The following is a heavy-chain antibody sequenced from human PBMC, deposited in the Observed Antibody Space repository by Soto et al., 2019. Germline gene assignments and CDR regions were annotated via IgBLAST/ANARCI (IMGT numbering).Heavy chain of an antibody. J-gene: IGHJ4*02. D-gene: IGHD3-22*01. CDR3: AKDWAHDSSGYYPPGY. CDR2: ISYDGSNK. Sequence: QVQLVESGGGVVQPGRSLRLSCAASGFTFSSYGMHWVRQAPGKGLEWVAVISYDGSNKYYADSVKGRFTISRDNSKNTLDLQMNSLRAEDTAVYYCAKDWAHDSSGYYPPGYWGQGTLVTVSS. V-gene: IGHV3-30*18. CDR1: GFTFSSYG.